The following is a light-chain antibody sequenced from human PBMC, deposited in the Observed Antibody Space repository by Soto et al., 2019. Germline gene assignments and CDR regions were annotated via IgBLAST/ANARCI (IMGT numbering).Light chain of an antibody. Sequence: EIVMTQSPAPLSVSPGERATLSCRASQSVSSNLAWYQQKPCQAPRLLIYGSSTRATAIPARFSGSGSGRAFTLTISSLQSDEFAVYYCHQYNNWPPYTFGQGTKLEIK. CDR3: HQYNNWPPYT. J-gene: IGKJ2*01. V-gene: IGKV3-15*01. CDR2: GSS. CDR1: QSVSSN.